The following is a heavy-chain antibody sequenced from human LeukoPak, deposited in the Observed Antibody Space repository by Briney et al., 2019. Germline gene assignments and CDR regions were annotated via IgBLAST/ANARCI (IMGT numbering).Heavy chain of an antibody. CDR3: SRGSGWLSVY. V-gene: IGHV3-49*03. CDR2: ISGGTT. CDR1: GFTFGDYL. D-gene: IGHD6-19*01. J-gene: IGHJ4*02. Sequence: GGSLRLSCTASGFTFGDYLMSWFRQAPGKGLEWIGFISGGTTEYAASVKGRFTISRDDSTSIAHQQMNSLTTEDTAVYYCSRGSGWLSVYWGQGTLVTVSS.